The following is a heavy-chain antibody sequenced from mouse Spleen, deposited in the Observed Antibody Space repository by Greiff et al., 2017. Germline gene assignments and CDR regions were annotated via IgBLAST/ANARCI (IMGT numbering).Heavy chain of an antibody. Sequence: EVQLVESGGGLVKPGGSLKLSCAASGFTFSDYGMHWVRQAPEKGLEWVAYISSGSSTIYYADTVKGRFTISRDNAKNTLFLKMTSLGSEDTAMYYCARNRLGYYYAMDYWGQGTSVTVSS. CDR1: GFTFSDYG. V-gene: IGHV5-17*01. D-gene: IGHD4-1*01. CDR3: ARNRLGYYYAMDY. J-gene: IGHJ4*01. CDR2: ISSGSSTI.